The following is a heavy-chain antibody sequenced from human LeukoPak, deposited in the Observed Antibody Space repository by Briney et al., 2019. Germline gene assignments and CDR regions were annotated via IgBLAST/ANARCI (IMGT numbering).Heavy chain of an antibody. CDR1: GFSLSTSGVG. V-gene: IGHV2-5*01. CDR2: IYWNDDK. CDR3: ARGIRQNYFDY. J-gene: IGHJ4*02. Sequence: SGPTLVNPTQTLTLTCTFSGFSLSTSGVGVGWIRQPPGKALEWLALIYWNDDKRYSPSLKSWLTITKDTSKNQVVLTMTNMDPVDTATYYCARGIRQNYFDYWGQGTLVTVSS. D-gene: IGHD1-1*01.